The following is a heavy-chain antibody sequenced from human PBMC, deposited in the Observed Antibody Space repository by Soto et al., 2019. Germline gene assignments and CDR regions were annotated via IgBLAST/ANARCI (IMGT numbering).Heavy chain of an antibody. CDR1: GFTFSRYA. V-gene: IGHV3-7*01. J-gene: IGHJ3*02. Sequence: GGSLRLSCAASGFTFSRYAMSWVRQAPGKGLEWVANIKQDGSEKYYVDSVKGRFTISRDNAKNSLYLQMNSLRAEDTAVYYCARGGLRYFDWLWYDAFDIWGQGTMVTVSS. D-gene: IGHD3-9*01. CDR2: IKQDGSEK. CDR3: ARGGLRYFDWLWYDAFDI.